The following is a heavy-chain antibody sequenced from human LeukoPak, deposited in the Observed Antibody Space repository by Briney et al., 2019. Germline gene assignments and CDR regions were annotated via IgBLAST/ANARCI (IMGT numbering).Heavy chain of an antibody. D-gene: IGHD2/OR15-2a*01. Sequence: PGGSLRLSCAASGFTFSNYYMSWIRQAPGKGLEWVSGISWNSGSIGYADSVKGRFTISRDNAKNSLYLQMNSLRAEDTALYYCAKAKYGTHYYFDYWGQGTLVTVSS. V-gene: IGHV3-9*01. CDR2: ISWNSGSI. J-gene: IGHJ4*02. CDR1: GFTFSNYY. CDR3: AKAKYGTHYYFDY.